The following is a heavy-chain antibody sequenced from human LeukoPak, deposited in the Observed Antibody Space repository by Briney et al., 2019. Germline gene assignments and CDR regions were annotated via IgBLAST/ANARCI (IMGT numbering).Heavy chain of an antibody. CDR2: SYHGGST. CDR1: GGSISSSNW. D-gene: IGHD3-10*01. Sequence: SGALSLTCAVSGGSISSSNWWSWVRQPPGKGLEWIGESYHGGSTNYNPSLKSRVTISVDKSKNQFSLKLSSVTAADTAVYYCARGEAYTRSGSYSPWYLDYWGQGTLVTVSS. CDR3: ARGEAYTRSGSYSPWYLDY. J-gene: IGHJ4*02. V-gene: IGHV4-4*02.